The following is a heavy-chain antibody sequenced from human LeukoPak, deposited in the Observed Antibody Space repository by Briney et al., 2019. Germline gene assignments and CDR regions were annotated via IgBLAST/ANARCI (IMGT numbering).Heavy chain of an antibody. Sequence: GRSLRLSCAASGFTFSSYAMHWVRQAPGKGLEWVALISYDGSNKYYADSVKGRFTISRDNSKNTLYLQMNSLRAEDTAVYYCARASTAMVRDYWGQGTLVTVSS. CDR1: GFTFSSYA. D-gene: IGHD5-18*01. V-gene: IGHV3-30-3*01. CDR2: ISYDGSNK. CDR3: ARASTAMVRDY. J-gene: IGHJ4*02.